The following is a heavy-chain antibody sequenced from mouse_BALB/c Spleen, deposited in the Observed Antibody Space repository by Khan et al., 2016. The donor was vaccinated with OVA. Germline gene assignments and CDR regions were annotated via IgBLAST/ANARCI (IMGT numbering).Heavy chain of an antibody. CDR1: GDSITSGF. CDR2: ITYSGNT. D-gene: IGHD1-1*01. J-gene: IGHJ4*01. Sequence: MQLEESGPSLVKPSQTLSLTCSVTGDSITSGFWNWIRKFPGNKFEYLGYITYSGNTYYNPSLKSRISITRDTSKSQYYLQLNSVTTEDTATYDVARSYGSWAMDDWGQGTSVTVSS. CDR3: ARSYGSWAMDD. V-gene: IGHV3-8*02.